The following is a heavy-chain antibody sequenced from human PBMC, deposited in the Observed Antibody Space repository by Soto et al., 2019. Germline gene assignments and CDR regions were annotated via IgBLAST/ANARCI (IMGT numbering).Heavy chain of an antibody. CDR1: GGTFSTYS. CDR2: IIPMLGVR. CDR3: TIGSWSGEVFDI. V-gene: IGHV1-69*02. J-gene: IGHJ3*02. D-gene: IGHD2-21*01. Sequence: QVQLVQSGAEVKKPGSSVKVSCKDSGGTFSTYSMFWVRQAPGQGLEWMGRIIPMLGVRNYAQRFQDRVTIIADTSPATVRMELSSLRSEDTALYYCTIGSWSGEVFDIWGQGTMVTVSS.